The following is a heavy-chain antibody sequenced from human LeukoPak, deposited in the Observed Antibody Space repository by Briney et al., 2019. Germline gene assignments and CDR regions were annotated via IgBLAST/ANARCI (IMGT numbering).Heavy chain of an antibody. Sequence: PSGALSLTCAVSGGSISSSNWWSWVRQPPGKGLEWIGEIYHSGSTNYNPSLKSRVTISVDKSKNQFSLKLSSVTAADTAVYYCASGSLVVVPAAMSYWGQGTLVTVSS. CDR3: ASGSLVVVPAAMSY. CDR1: GGSISSSNW. CDR2: IYHSGST. V-gene: IGHV4-4*02. J-gene: IGHJ4*02. D-gene: IGHD2-2*01.